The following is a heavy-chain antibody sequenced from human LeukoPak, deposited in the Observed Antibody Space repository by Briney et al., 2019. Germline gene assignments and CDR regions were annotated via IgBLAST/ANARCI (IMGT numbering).Heavy chain of an antibody. CDR3: ASSSAVSVAGTVY. D-gene: IGHD6-19*01. CDR2: INPNSGGT. J-gene: IGHJ4*02. V-gene: IGHV1-2*02. CDR1: GYTFTGYY. Sequence: ASVKVSCKASGYTFTGYYMHWVRQAPGQGLEWMGWINPNSGGTNYAQKFQGRVTMTRDTSISTAYMELSRLRSDDTAVYYCASSSAVSVAGTVYWGQGTLVTVSS.